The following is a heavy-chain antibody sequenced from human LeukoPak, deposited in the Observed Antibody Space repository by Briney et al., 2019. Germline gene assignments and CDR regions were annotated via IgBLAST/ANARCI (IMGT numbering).Heavy chain of an antibody. J-gene: IGHJ4*02. D-gene: IGHD6-6*01. CDR2: IKQDGSEK. CDR3: AKDRPEYSSSSGFDY. V-gene: IGHV3-7*01. Sequence: GGSLRLSCAASGFTFSSYWMSWVRQAPGKGLEWVANIKQDGSEKYYVDSVKGRFTISRDNAKNSLYLQMNSLRAEDTAVYYCAKDRPEYSSSSGFDYWGQGTLVTVSS. CDR1: GFTFSSYW.